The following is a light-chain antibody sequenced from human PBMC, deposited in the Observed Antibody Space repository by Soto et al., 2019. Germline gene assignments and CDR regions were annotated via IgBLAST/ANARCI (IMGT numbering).Light chain of an antibody. V-gene: IGKV3-11*02. CDR2: DAS. Sequence: EIVLTQSPATLSLSPGERATLSCSASQSVRNFLVWYQQKPGRAPRLLIYDASNRATGVPGRFSGSWYGRDFHLTIKSLEPEDFEVYYCQHRANWPPWTFGQETKVEI. J-gene: IGKJ1*01. CDR1: QSVRNF. CDR3: QHRANWPPWT.